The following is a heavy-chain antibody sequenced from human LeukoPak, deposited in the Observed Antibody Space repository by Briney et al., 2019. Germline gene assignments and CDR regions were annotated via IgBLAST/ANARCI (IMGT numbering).Heavy chain of an antibody. CDR1: GFTFSSYA. Sequence: GGSLSLSCAASGFTFSSYAMHWVRQAPGKGLEWVAVISYDGSNKYYADSVKGRFTISRDISKNTLYLQMNSLRAEDTAVYYCARGSRRTHYYYYGMDVWGQGTTVTVSS. V-gene: IGHV3-30-3*01. CDR2: ISYDGSNK. CDR3: ARGSRRTHYYYYGMDV. J-gene: IGHJ6*02.